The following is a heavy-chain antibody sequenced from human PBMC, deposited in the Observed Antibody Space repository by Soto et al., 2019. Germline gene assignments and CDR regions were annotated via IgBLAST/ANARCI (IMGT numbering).Heavy chain of an antibody. CDR1: GFSLSDARMG. Sequence: QVTLKESGPVLVKPTETLTLTCTVSGFSLSDARMGVSWFRQPPGKALRWLAHIFPSDEKSYSTSLKSRLTISKHTSNSQVVLTMTNVDPVDTATYFCARAVSGSKSYLSAACFDFWGRGTLVTVSS. V-gene: IGHV2-26*01. CDR3: ARAVSGSKSYLSAACFDF. J-gene: IGHJ2*01. D-gene: IGHD3-10*01. CDR2: IFPSDEK.